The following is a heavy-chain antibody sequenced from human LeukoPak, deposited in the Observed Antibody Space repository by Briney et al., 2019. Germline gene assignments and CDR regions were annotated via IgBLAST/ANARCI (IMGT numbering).Heavy chain of an antibody. D-gene: IGHD3-22*01. CDR2: VIHSGTT. Sequence: SETLSLTCTVSGGSITGSTYYWGWIRQPPGKGLEWNGSVIHSGTTYYNPSLRSRVIVSMDTSKKQFSLRLSSVTAADTAVYYCARHDYDSSGHRRDYYFDYWSQGTLVTVSS. CDR3: ARHDYDSSGHRRDYYFDY. V-gene: IGHV4-39*01. J-gene: IGHJ4*02. CDR1: GGSITGSTYY.